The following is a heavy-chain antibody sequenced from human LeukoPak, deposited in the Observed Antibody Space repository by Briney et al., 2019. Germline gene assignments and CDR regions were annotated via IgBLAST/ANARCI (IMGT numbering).Heavy chain of an antibody. Sequence: ASVKVSCKASGYAFSNYAISWGRNGPGPGLEWEGWISVYKGNTNYAQKLQGRVTMTADTSTTTAYMELRSLRSDDTAVYYCARGYCSSATCRHFDYWGQGALVTVSS. CDR3: ARGYCSSATCRHFDY. CDR2: ISVYKGNT. CDR1: GYAFSNYA. V-gene: IGHV1-18*01. D-gene: IGHD2-2*01. J-gene: IGHJ4*02.